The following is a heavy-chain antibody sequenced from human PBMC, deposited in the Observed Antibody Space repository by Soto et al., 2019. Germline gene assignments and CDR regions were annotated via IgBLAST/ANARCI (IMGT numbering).Heavy chain of an antibody. J-gene: IGHJ4*02. D-gene: IGHD3-9*01. CDR1: GFTFSSYA. CDR3: ARDQAYYDILTGYYEIYYFDY. Sequence: GGSLRLSCAAAGFTFSSYAMHWVRQAPGKGLEWVAVISYDGSNKYYADSVKGRFTISRDNSKNTLYLQMNSLRAEDTAVYYCARDQAYYDILTGYYEIYYFDYWGQGTLVTVSS. CDR2: ISYDGSNK. V-gene: IGHV3-30-3*01.